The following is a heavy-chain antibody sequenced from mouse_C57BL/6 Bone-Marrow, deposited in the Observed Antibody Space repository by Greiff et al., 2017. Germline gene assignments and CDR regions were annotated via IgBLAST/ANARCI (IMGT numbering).Heavy chain of an antibody. Sequence: QVQLQQPGAELVMPGASVKLSCKASGYTFTSYWMHWVKQRPGQGLEWIGEIDPSDSYTNYNQKFKGKSTLTVDKSSSTAYMQLSSLTSEDSAVYYCARGRQLRLPYAMDYWGQGTSVTVSS. V-gene: IGHV1-69*01. CDR2: IDPSDSYT. CDR3: ARGRQLRLPYAMDY. CDR1: GYTFTSYW. J-gene: IGHJ4*01. D-gene: IGHD3-2*02.